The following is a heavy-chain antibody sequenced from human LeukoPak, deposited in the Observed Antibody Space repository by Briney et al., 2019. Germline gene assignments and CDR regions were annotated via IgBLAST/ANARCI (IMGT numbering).Heavy chain of an antibody. Sequence: GGSLRLSCAASGVTVSSNYMSWVRQAPGKGLEWVSVIYSGGSTYYADSVKGRFTISRDNSKNTLYLQMNSLRAEDTAVYYCARDRSSGSRVEFLFDYWGQGTLVTVSS. J-gene: IGHJ4*02. V-gene: IGHV3-66*02. CDR3: ARDRSSGSRVEFLFDY. D-gene: IGHD6-19*01. CDR1: GVTVSSNY. CDR2: IYSGGST.